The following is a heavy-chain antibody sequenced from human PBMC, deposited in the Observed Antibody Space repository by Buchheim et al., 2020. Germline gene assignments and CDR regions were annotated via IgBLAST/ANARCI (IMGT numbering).Heavy chain of an antibody. Sequence: QVQLVESGGGVVQPGRSLRLSCAASGFTFSSYGMHWVRQAPGKGLEWVAVMWDDGSNKYYADSVKGRLTISRDNSKNTLYLQMNSLRAEDTAVYYCARGWVSGWTNWYFDLWGRGTL. CDR1: GFTFSSYG. V-gene: IGHV3-33*01. CDR3: ARGWVSGWTNWYFDL. D-gene: IGHD6-19*01. J-gene: IGHJ2*01. CDR2: MWDDGSNK.